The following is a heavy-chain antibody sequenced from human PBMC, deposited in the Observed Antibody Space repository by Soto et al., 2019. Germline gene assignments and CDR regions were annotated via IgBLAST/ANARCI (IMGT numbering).Heavy chain of an antibody. J-gene: IGHJ4*02. CDR3: AREGSYSAYNFAHGIQLWAFDC. Sequence: SETLSLTCTVSGGSINTFYWSWVRQPAGKGLEWIGRIFSSGSTSFNPSLESRVAMSVDTSKNHFSLNLSSVTAADMAVYYCAREGSYSAYNFAHGIQLWAFDCWGQGALVTVSS. CDR1: GGSINTFY. CDR2: IFSSGST. V-gene: IGHV4-4*07. D-gene: IGHD5-12*01.